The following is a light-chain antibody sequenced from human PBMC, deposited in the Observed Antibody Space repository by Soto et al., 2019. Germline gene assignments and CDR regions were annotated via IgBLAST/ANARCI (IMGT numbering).Light chain of an antibody. J-gene: IGKJ1*01. CDR3: QQYESYLRT. CDR2: DAS. Sequence: DIQMTQSPSSLSASVGDRVTITCRASQGIRNDLGWYQQKPGKAPKLLIYDASSLESGVPSRFSGSGSGTEFTLTISSLQPDDFATYFCQQYESYLRTFGQGTKVDIK. CDR1: QGIRND. V-gene: IGKV1-17*01.